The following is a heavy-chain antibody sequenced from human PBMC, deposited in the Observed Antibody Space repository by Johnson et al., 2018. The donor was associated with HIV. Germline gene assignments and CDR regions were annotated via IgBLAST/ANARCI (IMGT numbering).Heavy chain of an antibody. J-gene: IGHJ3*02. V-gene: IGHV3-7*01. CDR2: IKHDGSEK. Sequence: EVQLVESGGGLVQPGGSLRLSCAASGFTFSSYWMSWVRQAPGKGLEWVANIKHDGSEKYYVDSVKGRFTISRDNAKNSLYLQMNSLRAGDTAMYYCARQFRSVGAPEAFDIWGQGTMVTVSS. CDR3: ARQFRSVGAPEAFDI. CDR1: GFTFSSYW. D-gene: IGHD3-16*01.